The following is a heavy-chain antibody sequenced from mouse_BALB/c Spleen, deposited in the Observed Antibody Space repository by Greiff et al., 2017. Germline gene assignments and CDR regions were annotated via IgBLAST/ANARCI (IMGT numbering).Heavy chain of an antibody. CDR3: AREDY. J-gene: IGHJ3*01. CDR2: INSNGGST. CDR1: GFTFSSYG. Sequence: EVQLVESGGGLVQPGGSLKLSCAASGFTFSSYGMSWVRQTPDKRLELVATINSNGGSTYYPDSVKGRFTISRDNAKNTLYLQMSSLKSEDTAMYYCAREDYWGQGTLVTVSA. V-gene: IGHV5-6-3*01.